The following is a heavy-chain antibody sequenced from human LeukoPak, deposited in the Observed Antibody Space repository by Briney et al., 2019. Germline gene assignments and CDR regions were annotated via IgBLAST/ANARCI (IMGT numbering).Heavy chain of an antibody. D-gene: IGHD3-10*01. CDR3: ARESGSPDY. J-gene: IGHJ4*02. V-gene: IGHV3-21*01. CDR2: ISSSSNYI. CDR1: GFTFSSYN. Sequence: GGSLRLSCAASGFTFSSYNMNWVRQAPGKGLEWVSSISSSSNYIYYADSVKGRFTISRDNAKNSVYLQVNSLRAEDTALYYCARESGSPDYWGQGTLATVSS.